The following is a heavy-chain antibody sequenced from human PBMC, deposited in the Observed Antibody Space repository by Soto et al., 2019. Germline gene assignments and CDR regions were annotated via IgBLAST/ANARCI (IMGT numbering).Heavy chain of an antibody. CDR2: IYYSGSA. CDR1: GGSTSSGPYY. CDR3: ARHGVDYGDYASYYYYGMDV. J-gene: IGHJ6*02. V-gene: IGHV4-39*01. D-gene: IGHD4-17*01. Sequence: SETQSLTCTVSGGSTSSGPYYWVWLRQPRGKGLEWIDFIYYSGSAYYNPSLKSRVTISIDTSKNQFSLKLTSVTAADTAVFYCARHGVDYGDYASYYYYGMDVWGRGTTVTVSS.